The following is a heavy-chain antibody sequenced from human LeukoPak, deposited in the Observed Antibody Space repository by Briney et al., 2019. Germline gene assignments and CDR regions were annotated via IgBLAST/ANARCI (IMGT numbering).Heavy chain of an antibody. CDR3: ARGVPYFDY. J-gene: IGHJ4*02. Sequence: SETLSLTCTVSGGSISSGSYYWSWIRQPAGKGLEWIGRIYTSGSTNYNPSLKSRVTISVDTSKNQFSLKLSSVTAADTAVYYCARGVPYFDYWGQGTLVTVSS. D-gene: IGHD4/OR15-4a*01. V-gene: IGHV4-61*02. CDR1: GGSISSGSYY. CDR2: IYTSGST.